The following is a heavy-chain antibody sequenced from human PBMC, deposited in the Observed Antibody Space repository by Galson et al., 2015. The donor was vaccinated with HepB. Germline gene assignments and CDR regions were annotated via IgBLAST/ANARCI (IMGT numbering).Heavy chain of an antibody. CDR3: VRGMILGAAAFDY. J-gene: IGHJ4*02. V-gene: IGHV3-13*01. CDR2: IGSAGDT. Sequence: SLRLSCAASGFTLSRYAMHWVRQAPGKGLEWVSSIGSAGDTYYPDSVEGRFTISRENAKNSLYLQMNTLRAGDTAVYYCVRGMILGAAAFDYWGQGTLVTVSS. CDR1: GFTLSRYA. D-gene: IGHD2-15*01.